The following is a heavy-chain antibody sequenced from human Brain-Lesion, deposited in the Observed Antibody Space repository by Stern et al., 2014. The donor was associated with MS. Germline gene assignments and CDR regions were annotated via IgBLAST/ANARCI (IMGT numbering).Heavy chain of an antibody. CDR3: AGEEDIRYCSGGSCTGNWFDP. D-gene: IGHD2-15*01. CDR1: GGSVSSTSYA. Sequence: QVQLVESGPGLVKPSETLSLTCTGAGGSVSSTSYAWAWIRQPPGKGPEWIGTIYYSGNTYYRPSLKSRPTISLEPPKHQFSLQLRFLTAADTAVYYCAGEEDIRYCSGGSCTGNWFDPWGQGTLVTVSS. CDR2: IYYSGNT. J-gene: IGHJ5*02. V-gene: IGHV4-39*01.